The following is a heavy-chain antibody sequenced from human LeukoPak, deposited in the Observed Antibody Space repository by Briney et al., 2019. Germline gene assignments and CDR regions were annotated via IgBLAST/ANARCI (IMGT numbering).Heavy chain of an antibody. V-gene: IGHV1-18*01. CDR3: ASGETDTAMVTFDY. Sequence: ASVKVSCTASGYTFTSYGISWVRQAPGQGLEWMGWISAYNGNTNYAQKLQGRVTMTTDTSTSTAYMELRSLRSDDTAVYYCASGETDTAMVTFDYWGQGTLVTVSS. CDR1: GYTFTSYG. D-gene: IGHD5-18*01. CDR2: ISAYNGNT. J-gene: IGHJ4*02.